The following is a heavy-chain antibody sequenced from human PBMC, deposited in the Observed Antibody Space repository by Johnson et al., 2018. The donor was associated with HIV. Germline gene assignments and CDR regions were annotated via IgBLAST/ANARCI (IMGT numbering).Heavy chain of an antibody. CDR2: ISSSGSTI. CDR1: GFSFSDYY. CDR3: ARGPTRFAAFDI. Sequence: QVQLVESGGGLVKPGGSLRLSCAASGFSFSDYYMSWIRQAPGKGLEWVSYISSSGSTIYYADFVKGRFTISRDNAKKSLYLQMSSLRADDTAVYYCARGPTRFAAFDIWGQGTMVTVSS. V-gene: IGHV3-11*01. J-gene: IGHJ3*02. D-gene: IGHD3-10*01.